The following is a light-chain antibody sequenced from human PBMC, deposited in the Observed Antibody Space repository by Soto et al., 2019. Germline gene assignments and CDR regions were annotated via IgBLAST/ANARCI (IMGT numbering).Light chain of an antibody. J-gene: IGKJ4*01. V-gene: IGKV1-9*01. CDR1: QGISSY. CDR2: AAS. Sequence: DIQLTQSPSFLSASVGDRVTITCRASQGISSYLAWYQQKPGEAPKLLIYAASTLQSGVPSRFSGSGSGTEFTLTISSLQPEDSATYYCQQLNSYPLTFGGGTKVEIK. CDR3: QQLNSYPLT.